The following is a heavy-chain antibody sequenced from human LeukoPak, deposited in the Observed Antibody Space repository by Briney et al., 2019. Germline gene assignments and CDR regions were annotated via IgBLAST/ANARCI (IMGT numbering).Heavy chain of an antibody. CDR1: GFTFNNAW. V-gene: IGHV3-15*01. D-gene: IGHD3-16*01. J-gene: IGHJ4*02. CDR3: ARSLPFYDYIWGSFGFDY. Sequence: PGGSLRLSCAASGFTFNNAWMSWVRQAPGKGLQWAGHIQSKIDGGTPEYAAPVKGRFTISRDDSKNTLYLQMNSLRAEDTAVYYCARSLPFYDYIWGSFGFDYWGQGTLVTVSS. CDR2: IQSKIDGGTP.